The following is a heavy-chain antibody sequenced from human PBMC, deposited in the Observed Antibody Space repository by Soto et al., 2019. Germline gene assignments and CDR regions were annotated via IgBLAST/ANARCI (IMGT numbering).Heavy chain of an antibody. CDR3: ARAPPGPSPRWDV. CDR2: INPSGGST. J-gene: IGHJ6*02. Sequence: GASVKVSCKASGYTFTSYYMHWVRQAPGQGLEWMGIINPSGGSTTYAQKFQGRVTLSVDRSKNQFSLNLTSVTAADTAMYYCARAPPGPSPRWDVWGQGTTVTVSS. CDR1: GYTFTSYY. V-gene: IGHV1-46*01. D-gene: IGHD3-10*01.